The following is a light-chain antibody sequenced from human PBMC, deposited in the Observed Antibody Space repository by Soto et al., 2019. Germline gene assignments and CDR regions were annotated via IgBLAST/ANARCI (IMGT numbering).Light chain of an antibody. CDR3: QQYGSSPIT. CDR2: GAS. V-gene: IGKV3-20*01. Sequence: EIVLTQSPGTLSLSPGERATLSCRASQSVSSSYLAWYQQQPGQAPRLLISGASSRATGIPDRFSGSGSATDFTLTISRLETEDFAVYYCQQYGSSPITLGQGTRLEIK. J-gene: IGKJ5*01. CDR1: QSVSSSY.